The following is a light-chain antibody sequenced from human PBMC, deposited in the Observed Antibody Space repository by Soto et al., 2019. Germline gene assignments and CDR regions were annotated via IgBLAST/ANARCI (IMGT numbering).Light chain of an antibody. J-gene: IGKJ2*01. V-gene: IGKV1-39*01. CDR1: QSISNY. CDR3: QQSYSTPYT. CDR2: AAS. Sequence: DIQMTQSPSSLSASEGDRVTITCRASQSISNYLNWYQHKPGQAPKLLIHAASSLQSGVPSRFTGSGSGTDFTLSISDLQPGDFATYSCQQSYSTPYTFGQGTKVEIK.